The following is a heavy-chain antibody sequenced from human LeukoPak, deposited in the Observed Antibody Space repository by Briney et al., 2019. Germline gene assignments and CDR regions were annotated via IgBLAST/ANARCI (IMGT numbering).Heavy chain of an antibody. J-gene: IGHJ4*02. Sequence: GGSLRLSCAASGFTFRSHAFHWIRQAPGKGLEWVAFISWDGNIRYYAESVKGRFTLSRDNSKNTLYLQMNSLRIEDTAVYYCARDYSGWYVFDYWGQGTLVAVS. D-gene: IGHD6-19*01. CDR3: ARDYSGWYVFDY. CDR2: ISWDGNIR. CDR1: GFTFRSHA. V-gene: IGHV3-30-3*01.